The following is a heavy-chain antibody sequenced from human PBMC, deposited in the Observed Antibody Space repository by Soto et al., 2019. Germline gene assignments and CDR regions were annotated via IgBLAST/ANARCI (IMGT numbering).Heavy chain of an antibody. D-gene: IGHD1-7*01. CDR3: TRSMGTNSPSVFDY. Sequence: PGESLKISCKGSAYSFTTYWIGWVRQMPGKGLEWMGIIYPGDSDTRYSPSFQGQVTISAGKSISTAYLQWSSLKASDTAMYYCTRSMGTNSPSVFDYWGQGTLVTVSS. CDR2: IYPGDSDT. J-gene: IGHJ4*02. CDR1: AYSFTTYW. V-gene: IGHV5-51*01.